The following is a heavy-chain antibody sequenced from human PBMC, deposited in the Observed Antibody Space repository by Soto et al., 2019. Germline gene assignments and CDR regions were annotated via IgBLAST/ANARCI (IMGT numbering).Heavy chain of an antibody. Sequence: EGPLVESGGGLVEPGGSLRLSCAVSGFTFSKAWMGWVRQAPGKGLEWVGRLKSKADGGTTDYAAPVKGRFTISRDDSDSTLYLQMNSLKPDDTAVYYCTTDPYFSLWGQGTLVTVSS. CDR2: LKSKADGGTT. V-gene: IGHV3-15*01. CDR1: GFTFSKAW. J-gene: IGHJ4*02. CDR3: TTDPYFSL. D-gene: IGHD1-26*01.